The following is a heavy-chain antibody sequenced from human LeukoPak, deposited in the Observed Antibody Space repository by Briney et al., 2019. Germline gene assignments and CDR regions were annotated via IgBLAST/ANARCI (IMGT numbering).Heavy chain of an antibody. Sequence: TSETLSLTCTVSGGSISSYYWSWIRQPPGKGLEWIGYIYYSGSTNYNPSLKSRVTISVDTSKNQFSLKLSSVTAADTAVYYCVRAAGWSYYFDYWGQGTLVTVSS. CDR1: GGSISSYY. CDR3: VRAAGWSYYFDY. D-gene: IGHD1-26*01. J-gene: IGHJ4*02. CDR2: IYYSGST. V-gene: IGHV4-59*01.